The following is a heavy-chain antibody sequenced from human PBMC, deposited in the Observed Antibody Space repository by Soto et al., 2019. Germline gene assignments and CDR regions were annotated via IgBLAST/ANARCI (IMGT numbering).Heavy chain of an antibody. D-gene: IGHD6-19*01. CDR2: ISAYNGNT. J-gene: IGHJ3*02. Sequence: ASVKVSCTASGYTFTSYGIIWVRRAPGQGLEWMGWISAYNGNTNYAQKLQGRVTMTTDTSTSTAYMELRSLRSDDTAVYYCARVFPMGIAVAGTKGAFDIWGQGTMVTVSS. CDR3: ARVFPMGIAVAGTKGAFDI. CDR1: GYTFTSYG. V-gene: IGHV1-18*01.